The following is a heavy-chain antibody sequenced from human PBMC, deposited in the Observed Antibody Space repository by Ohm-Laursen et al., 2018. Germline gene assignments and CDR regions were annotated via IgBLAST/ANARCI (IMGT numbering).Heavy chain of an antibody. J-gene: IGHJ4*02. D-gene: IGHD2-21*02. CDR2: ISGSGGST. CDR3: AKDVVVVTATAFDY. V-gene: IGHV3-23*01. CDR1: GFTFSIYA. Sequence: SLRLSCAASGFTFSIYAMSWVRQAPGKGLEWVLAISGSGGSTYYADSVKGRFTISRDNSKNTLYLQMNSLRAEDTAVYYCAKDVVVVTATAFDYWGQGTLVTVSS.